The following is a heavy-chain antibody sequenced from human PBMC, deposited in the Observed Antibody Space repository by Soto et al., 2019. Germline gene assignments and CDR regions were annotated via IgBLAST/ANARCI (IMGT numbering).Heavy chain of an antibody. V-gene: IGHV1-8*02. CDR1: GYTFTGYY. CDR2: MNPNSGNT. D-gene: IGHD3-10*01. J-gene: IGHJ6*02. CDR3: ARGGSGSHHYYYYGMDV. Sequence: ASVKVSCKASGYTFTGYYMHWVRQAPGQGLEWMGWMNPNSGNTGYAQKFQGRVTMTRNTSISTAYMELSSLRSEDTAVYYCARGGSGSHHYYYYGMDVWGQGTTVTVSS.